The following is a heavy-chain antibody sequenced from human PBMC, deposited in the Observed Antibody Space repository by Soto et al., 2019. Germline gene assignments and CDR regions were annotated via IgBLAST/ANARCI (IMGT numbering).Heavy chain of an antibody. D-gene: IGHD3-16*01. CDR3: LRGGTHEGEY. J-gene: IGHJ4*02. CDR1: GFTYTTYW. CDR2: INQDASEK. V-gene: IGHV3-7*03. Sequence: EVQVVESGGGLVQAGGSLRLSCVASGFTYTTYWMSWVRQAPGKGPEWVAMINQDASEKLYVNSVKGRFTNSRDNAKKSAFLQMNSLTAEDTAVYYCLRGGTHEGEYWGQGTLVTVSS.